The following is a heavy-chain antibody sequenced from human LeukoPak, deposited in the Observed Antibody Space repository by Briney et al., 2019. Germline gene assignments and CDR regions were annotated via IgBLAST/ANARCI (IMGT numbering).Heavy chain of an antibody. D-gene: IGHD5-18*01. Sequence: SETLSLTCAVSGGSISSGGYSWSWIRQPPGKGLEWIGYIYHSGSTCYNPSLKSRVTISVDRSKNQFSLKLSSVAAADTAVYYCARSAMATLDYWGQGTLVTVSS. J-gene: IGHJ4*02. CDR1: GGSISSGGYS. CDR2: IYHSGST. V-gene: IGHV4-30-2*01. CDR3: ARSAMATLDY.